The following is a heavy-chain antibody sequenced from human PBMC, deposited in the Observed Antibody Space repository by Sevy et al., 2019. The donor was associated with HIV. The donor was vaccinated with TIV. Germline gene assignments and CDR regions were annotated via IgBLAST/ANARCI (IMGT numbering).Heavy chain of an antibody. CDR3: AKDGYYIAVLDIDY. CDR1: GFTFSSYG. J-gene: IGHJ4*02. Sequence: GSLRLSCAASGFTFSSYGMHWVRQAPGKGLEWVAVISYDGSNKYYADSVKGRFTISRDNSKNTLYLQMNSLRAEDTAVYYCAKDGYYIAVLDIDYWGQGTLVTVSS. V-gene: IGHV3-30*18. CDR2: ISYDGSNK. D-gene: IGHD6-19*01.